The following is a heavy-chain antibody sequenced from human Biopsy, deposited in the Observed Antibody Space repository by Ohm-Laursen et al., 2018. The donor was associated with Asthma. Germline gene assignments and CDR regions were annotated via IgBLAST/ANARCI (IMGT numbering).Heavy chain of an antibody. CDR2: IYSGGTS. D-gene: IGHD6-19*01. Sequence: SLRLSCAASGFTVSRDHMFWVRQAPGKGLEWFSVIYSGGTSDTADSVRGRFTISRDFYKNTLYLQMDSLRAEDTAVYYCAKGDSSGWSHYYFDYWGQGTLVTVSS. CDR1: GFTVSRDH. CDR3: AKGDSSGWSHYYFDY. J-gene: IGHJ4*02. V-gene: IGHV3-53*01.